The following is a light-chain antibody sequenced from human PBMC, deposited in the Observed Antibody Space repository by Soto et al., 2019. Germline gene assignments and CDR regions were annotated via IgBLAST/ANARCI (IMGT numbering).Light chain of an antibody. CDR2: EVT. CDR3: SSYTSTSTYV. V-gene: IGLV2-14*01. Sequence: HSTLTQPGSVSGFPGQSITISCTGTSSDVGGYDYVSWYQQHPGKAPKFMIYEVTNRPSGVSHRFSGSKSANTASLTISGLQAEDEADYYCSSYTSTSTYVFGTGTKVTVL. CDR1: SSDVGGYDY. J-gene: IGLJ1*01.